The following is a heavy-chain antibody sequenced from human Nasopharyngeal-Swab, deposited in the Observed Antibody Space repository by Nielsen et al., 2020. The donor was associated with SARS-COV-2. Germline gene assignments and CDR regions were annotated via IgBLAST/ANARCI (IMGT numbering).Heavy chain of an antibody. CDR2: MSFDGSDE. CDR3: AKDLLTDASGHPTGPFDY. V-gene: IGHV3-30*18. CDR1: GFKFNTFG. J-gene: IGHJ4*02. D-gene: IGHD2-15*01. Sequence: GESLKISCAASGFKFNTFGMHWVRQAPGKGLEWVAVMSFDGSDEYYADFVKGRFTISRDNSRDTLYLHMRSLRPEDTAVYYCAKDLLTDASGHPTGPFDYWGQGTLITVSS.